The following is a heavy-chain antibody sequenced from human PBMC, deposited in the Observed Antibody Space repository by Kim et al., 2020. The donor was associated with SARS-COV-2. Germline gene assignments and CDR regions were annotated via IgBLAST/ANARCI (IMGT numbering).Heavy chain of an antibody. Sequence: GGSLRLSCTASGFTFGDYAMSWFLQAPGKGLEWVGFIRSKAYGGTTEYAASVKGRFTISRDDSKSIAYLQMNSLKTEDTAVYYCTRAVTTFRYYFDYWGQGTLVTVSS. V-gene: IGHV3-49*03. CDR1: GFTFGDYA. CDR2: IRSKAYGGTT. D-gene: IGHD4-17*01. CDR3: TRAVTTFRYYFDY. J-gene: IGHJ4*02.